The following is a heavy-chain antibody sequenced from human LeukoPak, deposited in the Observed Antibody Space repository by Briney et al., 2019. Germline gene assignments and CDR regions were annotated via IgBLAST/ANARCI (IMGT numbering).Heavy chain of an antibody. CDR1: GGSISSYY. V-gene: IGHV4-4*07. Sequence: PSETLSLTCTVSGGSISSYYWSWIRQPAGKGLEWIGRIYTSGSTNYNPPLKSRVTMSVDTSKNQFSLKLSSVTAADTAVYYCAASQVGGYSYGSCFDYWGQGTLVTVSS. D-gene: IGHD5-18*01. CDR3: AASQVGGYSYGSCFDY. J-gene: IGHJ4*02. CDR2: IYTSGST.